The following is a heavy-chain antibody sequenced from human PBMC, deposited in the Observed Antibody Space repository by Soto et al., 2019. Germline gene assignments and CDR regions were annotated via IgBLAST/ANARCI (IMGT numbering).Heavy chain of an antibody. Sequence: QVKLVESGGGVVQPGKSLRLSGAASGFSFEYYAIHWVREAPGKGLEWVAVISDAGSKKNYAESVKGRFTISRDNSKNTVYLQMNSLIPDDTAVYYCAREGPYVSGSPPDRWGQGSLVTVSS. J-gene: IGHJ4*02. CDR3: AREGPYVSGSPPDR. CDR2: ISDAGSKK. V-gene: IGHV3-30-3*01. D-gene: IGHD3-16*01. CDR1: GFSFEYYA.